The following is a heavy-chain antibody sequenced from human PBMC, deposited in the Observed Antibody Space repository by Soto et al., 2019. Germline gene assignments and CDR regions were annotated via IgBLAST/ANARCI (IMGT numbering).Heavy chain of an antibody. Sequence: QVQLVESGGGVVQPGRSLRLSCAASGFTFRNHGMHWVRQAPGKGLEWVANIWYDGSMKYYTDSVRGRFTISRDNSKNTLNLQMNSLRGEDTAVYYCARDRVQMVDGMDVWGQGTTVTVSS. V-gene: IGHV3-33*01. J-gene: IGHJ6*02. CDR3: ARDRVQMVDGMDV. CDR2: IWYDGSMK. D-gene: IGHD2-15*01. CDR1: GFTFRNHG.